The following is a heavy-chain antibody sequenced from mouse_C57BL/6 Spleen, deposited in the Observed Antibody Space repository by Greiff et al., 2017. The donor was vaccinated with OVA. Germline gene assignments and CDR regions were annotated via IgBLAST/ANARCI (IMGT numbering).Heavy chain of an antibody. CDR1: GYSITSGYY. D-gene: IGHD1-1*01. CDR3: ARERGDYYGSSYYAMDY. Sequence: ESGPGLVKPSQSLSLTCSVTGYSITSGYYWNWIRQFPGNKLEWMGYISYDGSNNYNPSLKNRISITRDTSKNQFFLKLNSVTTEDTATYYCARERGDYYGSSYYAMDYWGQGTSVTVSS. V-gene: IGHV3-6*01. CDR2: ISYDGSN. J-gene: IGHJ4*01.